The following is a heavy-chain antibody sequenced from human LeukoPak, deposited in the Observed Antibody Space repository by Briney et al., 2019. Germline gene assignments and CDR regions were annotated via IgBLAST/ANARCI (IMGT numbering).Heavy chain of an antibody. CDR2: ISYDGSNE. V-gene: IGHV3-30*04. CDR3: AREGILTGYYYYYYYMDV. Sequence: GGSLRLSCAASGFTFSSYVMHWVRQAPGKGLEWVAIISYDGSNEYYADSVKGRFTISRDNSKNTLYLQMNSLRAEDTAVYYCAREGILTGYYYYYYYMDVWGKGTTVTVSS. J-gene: IGHJ6*03. CDR1: GFTFSSYV. D-gene: IGHD3-9*01.